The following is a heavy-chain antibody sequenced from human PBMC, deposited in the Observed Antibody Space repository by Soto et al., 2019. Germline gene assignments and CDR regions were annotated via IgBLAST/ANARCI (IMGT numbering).Heavy chain of an antibody. CDR2: ISSSSSYI. V-gene: IGHV3-21*01. CDR3: ARGQWELPFDY. J-gene: IGHJ4*02. D-gene: IGHD1-26*01. Sequence: GGSLRLSCAASGFTFSSYSMNWVRQAPGKGLEWVSSISSSSSYIYYADSVKGRFTISRDNAKNSLYLQMNSLRAEDTAVYYCARGQWELPFDYWGQGTLVTVSS. CDR1: GFTFSSYS.